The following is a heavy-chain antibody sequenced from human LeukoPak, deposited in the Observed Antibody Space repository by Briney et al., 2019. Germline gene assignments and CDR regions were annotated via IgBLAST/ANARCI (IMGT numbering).Heavy chain of an antibody. CDR3: ARDSLGYWYFDL. V-gene: IGHV4-59*12. CDR1: GGSISSYY. CDR2: IYYSGST. D-gene: IGHD7-27*01. J-gene: IGHJ2*01. Sequence: SETLSLTCTVSGGSISSYYWSGIRQPPGKGLEWIGYIYYSGSTNYNPSLKSRVTISVDRSKNQFSLKLSSVTAADTAVYYCARDSLGYWYFDLWGRGTLVTVSS.